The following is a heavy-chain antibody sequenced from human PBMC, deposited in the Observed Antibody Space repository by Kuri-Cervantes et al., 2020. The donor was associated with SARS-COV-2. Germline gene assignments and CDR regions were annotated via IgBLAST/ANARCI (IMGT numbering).Heavy chain of an antibody. Sequence: GGSLRLSCAASGFTFSSYSMNWVRQAPGKGLEWVSYISSSSSTIYYADSVKGRFTISRDNAKNSLYLQMNSLRAEDTAVYYCATWGDNWGLAADYWGQGTLVTVSS. J-gene: IGHJ4*02. V-gene: IGHV3-48*01. D-gene: IGHD7-27*01. CDR3: ATWGDNWGLAADY. CDR1: GFTFSSYS. CDR2: ISSSSSTI.